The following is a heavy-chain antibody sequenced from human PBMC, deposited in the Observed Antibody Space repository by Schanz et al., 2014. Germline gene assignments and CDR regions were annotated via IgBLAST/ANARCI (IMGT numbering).Heavy chain of an antibody. CDR2: INVDNGHT. CDR3: ARDIQYHYDTSGPVGAFDI. D-gene: IGHD3-22*01. Sequence: QVQLVQSGSEVKRPGASVKVSCKASGYTFISYGVSWVRQGPEERLEWLGWINVDNGHTDYAQKFQGRVTMTTDTATNTAYMELRSLRLDDTAVYYCARDIQYHYDTSGPVGAFDIWGQGTVVTVSS. J-gene: IGHJ3*02. CDR1: GYTFISYG. V-gene: IGHV1-18*04.